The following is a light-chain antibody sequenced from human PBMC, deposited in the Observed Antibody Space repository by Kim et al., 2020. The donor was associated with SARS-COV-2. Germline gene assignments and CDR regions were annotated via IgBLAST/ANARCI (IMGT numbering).Light chain of an antibody. J-gene: IGLJ2*01. CDR2: EDT. CDR3: QAWDSSTHVV. V-gene: IGLV3-1*01. CDR1: KLGDRY. Sequence: SYELTQPPSVYVSPGQTASISCSGDKLGDRYICWYQQKPGQSPLLVIYEDTKRPSGIPERFSGSISGNTATLTISGTHTMDEADYYCQAWDSSTHVVFGGGTQLTVL.